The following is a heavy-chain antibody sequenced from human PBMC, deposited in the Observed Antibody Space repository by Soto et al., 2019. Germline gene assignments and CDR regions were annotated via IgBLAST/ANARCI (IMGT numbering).Heavy chain of an antibody. CDR2: IVVGSGNT. V-gene: IGHV1-58*02. Sequence: SVKVSCKASGFTFTSSAMQWVRQARGQRLEWIGWIVVGSGNTNYAQKFQERVTITRDMSTSTAYMELSSLRSEDTAVYYCAARLNYDFWSGYSDAFDIWGQGTMVTVS. CDR1: GFTFTSSA. D-gene: IGHD3-3*01. J-gene: IGHJ3*02. CDR3: AARLNYDFWSGYSDAFDI.